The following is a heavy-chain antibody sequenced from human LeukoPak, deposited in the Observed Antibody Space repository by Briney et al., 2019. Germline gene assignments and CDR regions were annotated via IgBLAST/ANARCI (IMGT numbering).Heavy chain of an antibody. D-gene: IGHD3-10*01. J-gene: IGHJ4*02. CDR3: AKGSGLLWFGEFYCFDY. Sequence: GGSLRLSCAASGFTFSSYGMSWVRQAPGKGLEWVSAISGSGGSTYYADSVKGRFTISRDNSKNTLYLQMNSLRAEDTAVYYCAKGSGLLWFGEFYCFDYWGQGTLVTVSS. CDR1: GFTFSSYG. CDR2: ISGSGGST. V-gene: IGHV3-23*01.